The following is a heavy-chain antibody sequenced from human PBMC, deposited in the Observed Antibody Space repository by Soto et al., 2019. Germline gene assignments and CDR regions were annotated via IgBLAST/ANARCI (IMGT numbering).Heavy chain of an antibody. Sequence: SETLSLTCTVSGGSISSGGYYWSWIRQHPGKGLEWIGYIYYSGSTYYKPSLKSRVTISVDTSKNQFSLKLSSVSATDTAVYYCATSNWFDPWGQGTLVTVSS. V-gene: IGHV4-39*01. CDR2: IYYSGST. J-gene: IGHJ5*02. CDR3: ATSNWFDP. CDR1: GGSISSGGYY.